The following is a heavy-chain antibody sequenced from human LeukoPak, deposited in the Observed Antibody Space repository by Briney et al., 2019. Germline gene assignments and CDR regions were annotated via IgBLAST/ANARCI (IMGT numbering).Heavy chain of an antibody. J-gene: IGHJ4*02. CDR3: ARVGDWNDLVY. V-gene: IGHV4-59*01. CDR2: ILYSGTT. Sequence: ETLSLTCTVSGGSISPYYWSWIRQTPGKGLEWIGYILYSGTTTNYNPSLKSRVTISVDTSKNQFSLKLSSVTAADTAVYYCARVGDWNDLVYWGLGTLVTVSS. CDR1: GGSISPYY. D-gene: IGHD1-1*01.